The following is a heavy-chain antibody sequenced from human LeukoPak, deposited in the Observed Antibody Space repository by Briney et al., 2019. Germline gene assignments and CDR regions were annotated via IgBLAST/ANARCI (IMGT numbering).Heavy chain of an antibody. CDR2: ISSSSSYI. V-gene: IGHV3-21*01. J-gene: IGHJ4*02. D-gene: IGHD2-21*02. CDR1: GFTFSSYS. CDR3: ARARVAYCGGDCYSEYFDY. Sequence: GGSLRLSCAASGFTFSSYSMNWVRQAPGKGLEWVSSISSSSSYIYYADSVKGRFTISRDNAKNSLYLQMNSLRAEDTAVYYCARARVAYCGGDCYSEYFDYWGQGTLVTVSS.